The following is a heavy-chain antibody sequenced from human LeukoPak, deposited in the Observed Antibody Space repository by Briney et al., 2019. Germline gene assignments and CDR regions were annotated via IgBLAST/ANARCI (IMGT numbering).Heavy chain of an antibody. CDR3: AKDVRPGGGGMDV. CDR2: ISDNGVST. J-gene: IGHJ6*02. CDR1: GFTFSIYG. V-gene: IGHV3-23*01. Sequence: GGSLRLSCAASGFTFSIYGMNWVRQASGKGLEWVSTISDNGVSTHYADSVKGRFTISRDNSKNMLYLQMNSLKAEDTALYYCAKDVRPGGGGMDVWGQGTTVTVSS. D-gene: IGHD3-10*02.